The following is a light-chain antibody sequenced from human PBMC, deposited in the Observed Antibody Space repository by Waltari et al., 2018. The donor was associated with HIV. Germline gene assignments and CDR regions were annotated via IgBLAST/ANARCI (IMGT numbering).Light chain of an antibody. Sequence: QSVLTQPPSVSGAPGQRVTISCTGSSANIGAGYDVNWYQQVPGTAHKLLIYGNNNRPSGVPDRFSASKSGASPSLAITGLQAEDEADYYCQSYDSSLTGSVFGGGTKLTVL. V-gene: IGLV1-40*01. CDR3: QSYDSSLTGSV. CDR1: SANIGAGYD. CDR2: GNN. J-gene: IGLJ2*01.